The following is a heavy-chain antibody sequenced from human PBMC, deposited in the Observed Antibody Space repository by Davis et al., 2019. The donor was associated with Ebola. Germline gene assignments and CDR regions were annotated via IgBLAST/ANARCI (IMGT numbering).Heavy chain of an antibody. D-gene: IGHD3-10*01. Sequence: SETVSCQPSGGTFSRYALIWVRQAPGHGLVSLERIIPIFGTANYAQKFQGRVTITADKSTSTAYMELSSLRSEDTAVYYCAREKGLGVQGVTYYYYYGMDVWGQGTTVTVSS. V-gene: IGHV1-69*06. J-gene: IGHJ6*02. CDR1: GGTFSRYA. CDR2: IIPIFGTA. CDR3: AREKGLGVQGVTYYYYYGMDV.